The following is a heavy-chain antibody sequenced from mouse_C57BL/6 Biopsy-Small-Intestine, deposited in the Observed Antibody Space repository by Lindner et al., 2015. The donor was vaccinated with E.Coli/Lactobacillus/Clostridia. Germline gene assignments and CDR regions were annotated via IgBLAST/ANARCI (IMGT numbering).Heavy chain of an antibody. CDR1: GFNIKDDY. CDR2: IDPENGDT. V-gene: IGHV14-4*01. Sequence: VQLQESGAELVRPGASVKLSCTASGFNIKDDYMHWVKQRPEQGLEWIGWIDPENGDTEYASKFQGKATITADTSSNTAYLQLSSLTSEDTAVYYCTRYSNYVVYFDYWGQGTTLTVSS. D-gene: IGHD2-5*01. J-gene: IGHJ2*01. CDR3: TRYSNYVVYFDY.